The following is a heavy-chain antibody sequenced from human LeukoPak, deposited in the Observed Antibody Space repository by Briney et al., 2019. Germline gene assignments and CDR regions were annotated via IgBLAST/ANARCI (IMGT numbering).Heavy chain of an antibody. J-gene: IGHJ4*02. CDR3: ARYVSSARRTGFDY. CDR2: IYYSGST. Sequence: PSETLSLTCTVSGGSISSSSYYWGWIRQPPGKGLEWIGYIYYSGSTNYNPSLKSRVTISVDTSKNQFSLKLSSVTAADTAVYYCARYVSSARRTGFDYWGQGTLVTVSS. V-gene: IGHV4-61*05. D-gene: IGHD6-6*01. CDR1: GGSISSSSYY.